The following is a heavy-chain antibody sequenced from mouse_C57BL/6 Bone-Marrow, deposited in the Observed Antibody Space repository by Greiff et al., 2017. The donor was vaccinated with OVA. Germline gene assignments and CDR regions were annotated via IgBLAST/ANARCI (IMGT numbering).Heavy chain of an antibody. J-gene: IGHJ3*01. CDR2: IYPGSGST. Sequence: QVQLQQPGAELVKPGASVKMSCKASGYTFTSYWITWVKQRPGQGLAWIGDIYPGSGSTNYNEKFKSKATLTVDTSSSTAYMQLSSLTSEDSAVYYCAVWVRRRGAWFADWGQGTLVTVSA. CDR1: GYTFTSYW. D-gene: IGHD2-14*01. V-gene: IGHV1-55*01. CDR3: AVWVRRRGAWFAD.